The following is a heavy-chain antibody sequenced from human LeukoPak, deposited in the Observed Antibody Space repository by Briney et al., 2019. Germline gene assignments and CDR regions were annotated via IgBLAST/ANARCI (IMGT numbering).Heavy chain of an antibody. J-gene: IGHJ3*02. V-gene: IGHV5-51*01. Sequence: GESLKISCKGSGYSFTSYWIGWVRQMPGKGLEWMGIIYPGDSDTRYSPSFQGQVTISADKSISTAYLQWSSLKASDTAMYYCATRVDYYDSSGYSPDAFDIWGQGTMVTVSS. CDR1: GYSFTSYW. CDR2: IYPGDSDT. CDR3: ATRVDYYDSSGYSPDAFDI. D-gene: IGHD3-22*01.